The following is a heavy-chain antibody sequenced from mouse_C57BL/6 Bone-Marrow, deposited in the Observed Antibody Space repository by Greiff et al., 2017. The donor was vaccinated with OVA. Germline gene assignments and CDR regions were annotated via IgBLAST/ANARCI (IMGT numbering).Heavy chain of an antibody. D-gene: IGHD4-1*01. V-gene: IGHV1-19*01. CDR1: GYTFTDYY. CDR3: AKKLGRGGLDY. CDR2: INPYNGGT. J-gene: IGHJ2*01. Sequence: VQLQQSGPVLVKPGASVKMSCKASGYTFTDYYMNWVKQSHGKSLEWIGVINPYNGGTSYNQKFKGKATLTVDKSSSTAYMELNSLTSEDSAVYYCAKKLGRGGLDYWGQGTTLTVSS.